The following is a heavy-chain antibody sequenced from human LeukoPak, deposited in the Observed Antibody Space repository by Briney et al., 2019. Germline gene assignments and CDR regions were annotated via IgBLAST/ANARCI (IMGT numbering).Heavy chain of an antibody. J-gene: IGHJ6*03. V-gene: IGHV3-7*01. D-gene: IGHD2-2*01. Sequence: PGGSLRLSCAASGFTFSSYWMSWVRQAPGKGLEWVANIKQDGSEKYYVDSVKGRFTISRDNAKNSLYLQMNSLRAEDTAVYYCARISSCIVVVPAARPYYMDVWGKGTTVTVSS. CDR1: GFTFSSYW. CDR3: ARISSCIVVVPAARPYYMDV. CDR2: IKQDGSEK.